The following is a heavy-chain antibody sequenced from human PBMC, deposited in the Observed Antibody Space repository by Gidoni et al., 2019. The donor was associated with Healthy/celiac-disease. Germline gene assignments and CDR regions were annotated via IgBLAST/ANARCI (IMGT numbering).Heavy chain of an antibody. CDR2: INHSGST. J-gene: IGHJ4*02. CDR3: ARGGGSSPTPPRPNDY. Sequence: QVQLQQWGAGLLKPSETLSLTCAVYGGSFSGYYWRWIRQPPGKGLEWIGEINHSGSTNYNPSLKSRVTISVDTSKNQFSLKLSSVTAADTAVYYCARGGGSSPTPPRPNDYWGQGTLVTVSS. V-gene: IGHV4-34*01. D-gene: IGHD6-13*01. CDR1: GGSFSGYY.